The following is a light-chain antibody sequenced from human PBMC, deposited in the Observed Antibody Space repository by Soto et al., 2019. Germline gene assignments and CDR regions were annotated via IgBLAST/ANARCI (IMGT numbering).Light chain of an antibody. J-gene: IGKJ5*01. CDR3: QHYNNWPIT. V-gene: IGKV3-15*01. CDR1: QSVASN. Sequence: EIVMTQSPASLSVSPGEVVTLSCRASQSVASNLAWYQQKPGQAPRLLIYGTSTRATGVPARFSGSGSGTDFTLTISSLQAADFAVYHCQHYNNWPITFGQGTRLEIK. CDR2: GTS.